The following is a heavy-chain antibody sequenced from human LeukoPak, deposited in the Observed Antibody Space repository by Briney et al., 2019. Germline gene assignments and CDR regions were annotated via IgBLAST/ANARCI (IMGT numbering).Heavy chain of an antibody. CDR2: FDPEDGET. CDR1: GYTLTELS. J-gene: IGHJ5*02. Sequence: ASVKVSCKVSGYTLTELSMHWVRQAPGRGLEWMGSFDPEDGETFYAQKFQGRITMTEDTSTDTAYMELSSLRSEDTAVYYCATESRSYRSGRYFPSDFLGPWGQGTLVTVSS. CDR3: ATESRSYRSGRYFPSDFLGP. V-gene: IGHV1-24*01. D-gene: IGHD6-19*01.